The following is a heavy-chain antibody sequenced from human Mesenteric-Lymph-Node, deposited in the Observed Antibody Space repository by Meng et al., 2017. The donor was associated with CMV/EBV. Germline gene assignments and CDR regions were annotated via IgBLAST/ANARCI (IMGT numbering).Heavy chain of an antibody. CDR3: ARGPSYSSGFPDC. Sequence: QEQLVQSGAEVKKPGASVKVSCKASGYTFTSFDINWVRQATGQGPEWMGWMNPNSGNTGYAQKFQGRVTLTRGTSISTAYMELSSLRSEDTAVYYCARGPSYSSGFPDCWGQGTLVTSPQ. CDR1: GYTFTSFD. CDR2: MNPNSGNT. D-gene: IGHD6-19*01. J-gene: IGHJ4*02. V-gene: IGHV1-8*02.